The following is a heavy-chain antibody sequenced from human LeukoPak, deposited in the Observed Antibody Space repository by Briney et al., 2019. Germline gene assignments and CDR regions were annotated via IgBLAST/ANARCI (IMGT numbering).Heavy chain of an antibody. D-gene: IGHD6-19*01. Sequence: GASVKVSCKASGGTFSSYAISWVRQAPGQRLEWMGWINAGNGNTKYSQKFQGRVTITRDTSASTAYMELSSLRSEDTAVYYCARDRSQWLGNWFDPWGQGTLVTVSS. V-gene: IGHV1-3*01. CDR2: INAGNGNT. CDR1: GGTFSSYA. J-gene: IGHJ5*02. CDR3: ARDRSQWLGNWFDP.